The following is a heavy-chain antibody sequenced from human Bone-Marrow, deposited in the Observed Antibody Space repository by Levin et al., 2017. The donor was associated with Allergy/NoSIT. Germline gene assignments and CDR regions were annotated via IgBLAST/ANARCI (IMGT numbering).Heavy chain of an antibody. CDR3: ARLVYYYEASGYNSDY. CDR2: IYYSGST. CDR1: GGSISSSDYY. V-gene: IGHV4-39*01. D-gene: IGHD3-22*01. Sequence: SETLSLTCTVSGGSISSSDYYWGWIRQTPGKGLEWIGSIYYSGSTNYKPSLKSRLTISVDTSKNQFSLRLRSLTATDTAVYYCARLVYYYEASGYNSDYWGQGTLVTVSS. J-gene: IGHJ4*02.